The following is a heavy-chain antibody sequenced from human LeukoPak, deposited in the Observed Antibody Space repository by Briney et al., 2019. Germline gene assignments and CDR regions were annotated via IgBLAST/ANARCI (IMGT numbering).Heavy chain of an antibody. CDR3: AGDRDDYGDY. J-gene: IGHJ4*02. V-gene: IGHV1-69*01. Sequence: GASVKVSCKASGGTFSSYAISWVRQAPGQGLEWMGGIIPIFGTANYAQKFQGRVTITADESTSTAYMELSSLRSEDTAVYYCAGDRDDYGDYWGQATLVTVSS. CDR1: GGTFSSYA. D-gene: IGHD2-21*01. CDR2: IIPIFGTA.